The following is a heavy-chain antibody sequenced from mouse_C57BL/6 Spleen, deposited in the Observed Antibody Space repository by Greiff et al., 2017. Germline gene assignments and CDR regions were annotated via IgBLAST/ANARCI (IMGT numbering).Heavy chain of an antibody. D-gene: IGHD1-1*01. J-gene: IGHJ3*01. CDR2: IRSKSNNYAT. CDR3: GRYYGSS. Sequence: EVKLQESGGGLVQPKGSLKLSCAASGFSFNTYAMNWVRQAPGKGLEWVARIRSKSNNYATYYADSVKDRFTISRDDSESMLYLQMNNLKTEDTAMYYCGRYYGSSWGQGTLVTVSA. CDR1: GFSFNTYA. V-gene: IGHV10-1*01.